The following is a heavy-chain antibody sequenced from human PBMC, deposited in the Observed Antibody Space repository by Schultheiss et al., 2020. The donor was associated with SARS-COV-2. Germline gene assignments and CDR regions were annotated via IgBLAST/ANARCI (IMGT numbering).Heavy chain of an antibody. CDR3: AKDRGVPTWDY. V-gene: IGHV3-66*01. CDR1: GFTVSSNY. J-gene: IGHJ4*02. CDR2: IYSGGST. D-gene: IGHD5-12*01. Sequence: GGSLRLSCAASGFTVSSNYMSWVRQAPGKGLEWVSVIYSGGSTYYADSVKGRFTISRDNSKNTLYLQMNSLRAEDTAVYYCAKDRGVPTWDYWGQGTLVTVSS.